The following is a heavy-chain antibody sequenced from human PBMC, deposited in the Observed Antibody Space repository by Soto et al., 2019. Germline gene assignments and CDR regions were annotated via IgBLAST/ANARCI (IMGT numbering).Heavy chain of an antibody. V-gene: IGHV1-2*01. CDR3: AKAIDL. CDR1: GCTLSDYY. J-gene: IGHJ4*02. CDR2: INPDSGTP. Sequence: GASVKVSCKASGCTLSDYYINWVRQAPGQGLEWMGGINPDSGTPYYAQKFKGRVTITRDTSLGTAYLVLNRLEYDDTVFYYCAKAIDLWGPGTAVTVSP.